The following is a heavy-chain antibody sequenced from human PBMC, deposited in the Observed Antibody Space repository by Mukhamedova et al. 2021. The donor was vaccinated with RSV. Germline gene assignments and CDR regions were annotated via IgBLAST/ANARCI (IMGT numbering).Heavy chain of an antibody. CDR3: AKDRVDDDRWNFDF. CDR2: IFARGRT. Sequence: GLEWVSAIFARGRTFYADSVKGRFAISRDNYNNILYLQMNDLRAEDTGTYYCAKDRVDDDRWNFDFWGQGTLVSVAS. V-gene: IGHV3-53*01. D-gene: IGHD1-1*01. J-gene: IGHJ4*02.